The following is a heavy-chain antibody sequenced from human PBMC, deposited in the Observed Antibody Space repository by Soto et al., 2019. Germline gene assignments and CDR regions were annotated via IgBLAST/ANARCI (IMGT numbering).Heavy chain of an antibody. CDR1: GDSFTGFW. D-gene: IGHD6-13*01. J-gene: IGHJ4*02. CDR2: IYPRDSDI. CDR3: AIQHPLDPRIWYD. Sequence: GESLKISCKVFGDSFTGFWIGWVRQMPGKGLEWVASIYPRDSDIRYNPSFQGQVTISADRSTTTAYLQWSSLKASDTATYYCAIQHPLDPRIWYDWGQGTLVSVSS. V-gene: IGHV5-51*01.